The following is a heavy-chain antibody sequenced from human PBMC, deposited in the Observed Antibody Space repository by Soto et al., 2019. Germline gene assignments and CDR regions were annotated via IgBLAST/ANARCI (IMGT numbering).Heavy chain of an antibody. V-gene: IGHV3-30*18. J-gene: IGHJ4*02. CDR1: GFTFSSYG. CDR2: ISYDGSNK. CDR3: AKEDFDY. Sequence: PGGSLRLSCAASGFTFSSYGMHWVRQAPGKGLEWVAVISYDGSNKYYADSVKGRFTISRDNSKNTLYLQMNSLRAEDTAVYYCAKEDFDYWGQGTLVTGSS.